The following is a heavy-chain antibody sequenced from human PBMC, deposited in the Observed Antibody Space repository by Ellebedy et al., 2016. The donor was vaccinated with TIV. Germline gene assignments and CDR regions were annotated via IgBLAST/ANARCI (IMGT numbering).Heavy chain of an antibody. CDR3: AKPPVGFYYDGVSSSPSEFDD. Sequence: GESLKISCAASGFTFRNNSMNWVRQAPGKGLEWVSYISSTGTTIYYADFVKGRFTIYRDNAKNSLYLQMNSLTAEDTAVYYCAKPPVGFYYDGVSSSPSEFDDWGQGTLVTVSS. CDR1: GFTFRNNS. CDR2: ISSTGTTI. D-gene: IGHD3-22*01. J-gene: IGHJ4*02. V-gene: IGHV3-48*04.